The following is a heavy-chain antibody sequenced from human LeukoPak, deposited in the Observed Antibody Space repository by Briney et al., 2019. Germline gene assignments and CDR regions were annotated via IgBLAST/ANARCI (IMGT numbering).Heavy chain of an antibody. CDR3: AREGGRIAAAGTVYMDV. D-gene: IGHD6-13*01. CDR1: VFTVSSNY. CDR2: IYSGGST. Sequence: PGGSLRLSCAASVFTVSSNYMSGVRQAPGKGREGGSVIYSGGSTYYADSVKGRFTISRDNSKNTLYLQMNSLRAEGTAVYYCAREGGRIAAAGTVYMDVWGKGTTVTVSS. J-gene: IGHJ6*03. V-gene: IGHV3-53*01.